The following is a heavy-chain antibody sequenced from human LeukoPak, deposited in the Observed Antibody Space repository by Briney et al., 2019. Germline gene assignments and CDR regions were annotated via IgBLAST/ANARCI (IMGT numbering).Heavy chain of an antibody. CDR2: ISYDGSNK. Sequence: GRSLRLSCAASGFTFSSYGMHWVRQAPGKGLERVAVISYDGSNKYYADSVKGRFTISRDNSKNTLYLQMNSLRAEDTAVYYCAKDQLGVGDYWGQGTLVTVSS. V-gene: IGHV3-30*18. CDR1: GFTFSSYG. CDR3: AKDQLGVGDY. D-gene: IGHD3-3*01. J-gene: IGHJ4*02.